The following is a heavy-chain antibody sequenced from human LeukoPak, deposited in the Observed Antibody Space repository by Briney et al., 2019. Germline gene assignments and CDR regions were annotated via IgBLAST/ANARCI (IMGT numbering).Heavy chain of an antibody. CDR1: GYTFTSYG. CDR3: AREFTAYDFWSGYIPLDY. D-gene: IGHD3-3*01. Sequence: ASVKVSCKASGYTFTSYGISWVRQAPGQGLEWMRRISAYNGNTNYAQKLQGRVTMTTDTSTSTAYMELRSLRSDDTAVYYCAREFTAYDFWSGYIPLDYWGQRTLVTVSS. CDR2: ISAYNGNT. J-gene: IGHJ4*02. V-gene: IGHV1-18*01.